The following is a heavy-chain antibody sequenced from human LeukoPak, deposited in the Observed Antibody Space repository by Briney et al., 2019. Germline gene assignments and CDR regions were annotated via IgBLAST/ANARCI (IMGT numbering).Heavy chain of an antibody. CDR2: IWHDGSHK. Sequence: GGSLRLSCAASGFSFDTYAMHWVRQAPGQGLEWVALIWHDGSHKFYSNSVRGQFTISRDNSKNTVYLQMNNLRPDDTAVYYCAREIFGSGSYPDLWRQATVVSVPSATTRGR. D-gene: IGHD3-10*01. V-gene: IGHV3-33*01. CDR3: AREIFGSGSYPDLWRQATVVSVPSATT. CDR1: GFSFDTYA. J-gene: IGHJ2*01.